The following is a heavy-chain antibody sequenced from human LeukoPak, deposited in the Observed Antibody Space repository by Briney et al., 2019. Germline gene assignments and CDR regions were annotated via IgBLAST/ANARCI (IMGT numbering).Heavy chain of an antibody. CDR3: ARIIRDSSGWDY. D-gene: IGHD6-19*01. V-gene: IGHV1-3*01. CDR2: INAGNGNT. J-gene: IGHJ4*02. Sequence: ASVKVSCKASGYTFTSYAMHWVRQAPAQRLEWMGWINAGNGNTKYSQKFQGRVTITRDTSASTAYMELSSLRSEDTAVYYCARIIRDSSGWDYWGQGTLVTVSS. CDR1: GYTFTSYA.